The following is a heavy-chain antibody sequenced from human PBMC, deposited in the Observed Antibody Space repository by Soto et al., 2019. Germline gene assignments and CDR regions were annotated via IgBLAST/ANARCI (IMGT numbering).Heavy chain of an antibody. CDR3: ARDNRIPVGYYGMDV. CDR2: INPNSGGT. J-gene: IGHJ6*02. Sequence: ASVKVSCKASGYTFTGYYMHWVRQAPRQGLEWMGWINPNSGGTNYAQKFQGWVTMTRDTSISTAYMELSRLRSDDTAVYYCARDNRIPVGYYGMDVWGQGTTVTVSS. D-gene: IGHD2-21*01. CDR1: GYTFTGYY. V-gene: IGHV1-2*04.